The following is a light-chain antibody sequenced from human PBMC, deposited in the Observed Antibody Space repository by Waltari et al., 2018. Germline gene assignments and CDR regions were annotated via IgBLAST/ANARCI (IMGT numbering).Light chain of an antibody. V-gene: IGLV2-14*03. CDR3: CSYTRSSTYV. J-gene: IGLJ1*01. CDR1: NTDVGGSNF. CDR2: DT. Sequence: QSALSQPASVSGSPGQSITISCSGTNTDVGGSNFVSWYQQYPDKAPNGIIYDTDRPSGVSCRLPGSKFGNTASLTITGLQAEDAADYYCCSYTRSSTYVCGTGTKVTVL.